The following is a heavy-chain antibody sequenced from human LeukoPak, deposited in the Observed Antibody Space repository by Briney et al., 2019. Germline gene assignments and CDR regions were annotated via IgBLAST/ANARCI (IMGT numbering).Heavy chain of an antibody. D-gene: IGHD3-22*01. V-gene: IGHV3-30*02. CDR1: GFTFSSYG. J-gene: IGHJ4*02. CDR3: TGLYDSSGVDY. CDR2: IRYDGSNK. Sequence: GGSLRLSCAASGFTFSSYGMHWVRQAPGKGLEWVAFIRYDGSNKYYADSVKGRFTISRDNSKNTLYLQMNSLRAEDTAVYYCTGLYDSSGVDYWGQGTLVTVSS.